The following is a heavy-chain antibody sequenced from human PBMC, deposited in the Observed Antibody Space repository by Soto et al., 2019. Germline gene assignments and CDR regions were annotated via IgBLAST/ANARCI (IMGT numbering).Heavy chain of an antibody. CDR3: ARVPPRVAARDRGWSDP. D-gene: IGHD6-6*01. CDR2: IYTSGST. J-gene: IGHJ5*02. Sequence: QVQLQESGPGLVKPSETLSLTCTVSGGSISSYYWSWIRQPAGKGLEWIGRIYTSGSTNYNPSLKSRVTMSADTSKNQFSLKLSSVTAADTAVYYCARVPPRVAARDRGWSDPWGQGTLVTVSS. V-gene: IGHV4-4*07. CDR1: GGSISSYY.